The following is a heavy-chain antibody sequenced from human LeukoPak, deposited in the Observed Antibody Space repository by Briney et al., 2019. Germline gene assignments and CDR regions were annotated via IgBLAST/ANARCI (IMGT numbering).Heavy chain of an antibody. CDR2: INHSGST. CDR3: ASLWFGMLGDP. J-gene: IGHJ5*02. Sequence: SETLSLTCAVYGGSFSGYYWSWIRQPPGKGLERIGEINHSGSTNYNPSLKSRVTISVDTSKNQFSLKLSSVTAADTAVYYCASLWFGMLGDPWGQGTLVTVSS. CDR1: GGSFSGYY. V-gene: IGHV4-34*01. D-gene: IGHD3-10*01.